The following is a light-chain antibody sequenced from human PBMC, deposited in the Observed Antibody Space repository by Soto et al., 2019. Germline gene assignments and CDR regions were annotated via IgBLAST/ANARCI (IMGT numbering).Light chain of an antibody. Sequence: VLRPPHGTLSWSPPGRATLSCRATQRVSSSYLAWYQQQPGQAPRLLIYGASTRATGIPDRFSGSGSGTDFTLTITRLESEDFAVYYCQQYASWSCTFGQGTNVDIK. CDR1: QRVSSSY. V-gene: IGKV3-20*01. CDR3: QQYASWSCT. CDR2: GAS. J-gene: IGKJ1*01.